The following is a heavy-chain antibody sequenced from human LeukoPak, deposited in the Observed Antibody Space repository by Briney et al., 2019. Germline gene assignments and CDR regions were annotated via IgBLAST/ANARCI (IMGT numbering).Heavy chain of an antibody. CDR2: IIPIFGTA. V-gene: IGHV1-69*05. CDR1: GGTFSSYA. J-gene: IGHJ4*02. D-gene: IGHD3-22*01. Sequence: GSSVKVSYKASGGTFSSYAISWVRQAPGQGLEWTGGIIPIFGTANYAQKFQGRVTITTDESTSTAYMELSSLRSEDTAVYYCARFSSGYQLNYFDYWGQGTLVTVSS. CDR3: ARFSSGYQLNYFDY.